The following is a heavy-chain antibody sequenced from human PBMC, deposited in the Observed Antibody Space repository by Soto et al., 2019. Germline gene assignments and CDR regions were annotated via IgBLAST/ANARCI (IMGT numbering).Heavy chain of an antibody. V-gene: IGHV2-5*01. CDR2: IYWNDDK. CDR1: GFSLSTSGVG. D-gene: IGHD5-18*01. CDR3: AHVGIQLCFDY. J-gene: IGHJ4*02. Sequence: QITLKESGPTLVKPTQTLTLTCTFSGFSLSTSGVGVGWIRQPPGKALEWLALIYWNDDKRYSPSLKSRLTIPKDTSKNQVVLTMTNMDPVDTATYYCAHVGIQLCFDYWGQGTLVTVSS.